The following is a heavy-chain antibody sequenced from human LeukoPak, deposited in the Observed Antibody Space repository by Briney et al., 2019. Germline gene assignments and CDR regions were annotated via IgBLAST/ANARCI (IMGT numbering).Heavy chain of an antibody. CDR1: GYTFTGYY. V-gene: IGHV1-2*02. CDR2: INPNSGGT. J-gene: IGHJ6*03. CDR3: ARGGLPHFYYYMDV. Sequence: ASVKVSCKASGYTFTGYYMHWVRQAPGQGLEWKGWINPNSGGTNYAQKFQGRVTMTRDTSISTAYMELSRLRSDDTAVYYCARGGLPHFYYYMDVWGKGTTVTISS.